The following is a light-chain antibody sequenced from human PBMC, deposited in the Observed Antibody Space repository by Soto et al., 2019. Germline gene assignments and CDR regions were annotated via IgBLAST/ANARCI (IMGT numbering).Light chain of an antibody. J-gene: IGLJ3*02. Sequence: QLVLTQPPSVSGAPGQRVTISCTGSSSNIGAGYDVHWYQQLPGTAPKLLISGNSNRPSGVPDRFSGSKSGTSASLAITWLQAEDEADYYCQSYDSSLSGWVFGGGTKVTVL. CDR1: SSNIGAGYD. CDR2: GNS. V-gene: IGLV1-40*01. CDR3: QSYDSSLSGWV.